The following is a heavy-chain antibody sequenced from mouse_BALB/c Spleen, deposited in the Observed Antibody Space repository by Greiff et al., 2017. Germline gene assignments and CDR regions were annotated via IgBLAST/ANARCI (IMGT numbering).Heavy chain of an antibody. D-gene: IGHD2-3*01. CDR1: GYTFTSYW. CDR2: INPSTGYT. Sequence: QVQLQQSGAELAKPGASVKMSCKASGYTFTSYWMHWVKQRPGQGLEWIGYINPSTGYTEYNQKFKDKATLTADKSSSTAYMQLSSLTSEDSAVYYCARYDQDAMDYWGQGTSVTVSS. J-gene: IGHJ4*01. V-gene: IGHV1-7*01. CDR3: ARYDQDAMDY.